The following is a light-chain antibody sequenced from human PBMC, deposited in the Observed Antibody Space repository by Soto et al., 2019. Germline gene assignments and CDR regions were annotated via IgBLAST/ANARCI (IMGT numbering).Light chain of an antibody. J-gene: IGKJ1*01. CDR3: PQSYSTPRT. CDR2: AAS. Sequence: DIQMTQSPTSLSASVGDRVTISCRASQSISSYLSWYQQKPGTAPKLLIYAASSLQSGVPARFSGSGSGTDFTLSISSLQPEDFATYFCPQSYSTPRTFGQGTKVEIK. CDR1: QSISSY. V-gene: IGKV1-39*01.